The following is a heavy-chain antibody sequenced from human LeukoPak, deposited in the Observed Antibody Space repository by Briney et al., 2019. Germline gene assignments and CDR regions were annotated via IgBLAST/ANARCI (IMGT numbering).Heavy chain of an antibody. Sequence: GGSLRLSCAASGFTFDNYTMHWVRQAPGKGLEWVSLISWDGGSTYYADSVKGRFTISRDNSKNSLYLQMNSLRTEDTALYYCAAYCSGGSCYSGNWYFDLWGRGTLVTVSS. J-gene: IGHJ2*01. D-gene: IGHD2-15*01. V-gene: IGHV3-43*01. CDR1: GFTFDNYT. CDR3: AAYCSGGSCYSGNWYFDL. CDR2: ISWDGGST.